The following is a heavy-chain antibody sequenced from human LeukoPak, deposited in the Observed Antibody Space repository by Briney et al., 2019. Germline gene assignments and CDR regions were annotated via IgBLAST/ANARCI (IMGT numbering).Heavy chain of an antibody. D-gene: IGHD4-17*01. CDR3: ANLRTDYYYYYMDV. Sequence: SETLSLTCAVYGGSFSGYYWSWIRQPPGKGLEWIGEINHSGSTNYNPSLKSRVTISVDTSKNQFSLKLSSVTAADTAVYYCANLRTDYYYYYMDVWGKGTTVTISS. CDR2: INHSGST. J-gene: IGHJ6*03. CDR1: GGSFSGYY. V-gene: IGHV4-34*01.